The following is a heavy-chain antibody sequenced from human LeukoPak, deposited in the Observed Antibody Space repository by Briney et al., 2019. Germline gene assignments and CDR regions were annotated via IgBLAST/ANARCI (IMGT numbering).Heavy chain of an antibody. V-gene: IGHV4-30-2*05. D-gene: IGHD2-2*01. Sequence: PSQTLSLTCAVSGGSISSGGYSWSWIRQPPGKGLEWIGYIYHSGSTYYNPSLKSRVTISVDTSKNQFSLKLSSVTAADTAVYYCARGSTSCCDYWGQGTLVTVSS. CDR3: ARGSTSCCDY. CDR2: IYHSGST. J-gene: IGHJ4*02. CDR1: GGSISSGGYS.